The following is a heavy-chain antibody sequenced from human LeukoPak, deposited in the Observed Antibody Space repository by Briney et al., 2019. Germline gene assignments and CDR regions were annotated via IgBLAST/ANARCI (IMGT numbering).Heavy chain of an antibody. V-gene: IGHV1-2*02. CDR3: ARGAHIAATAGGWFDP. J-gene: IGHJ5*02. CDR1: GYTFTGSY. CDR2: INPNSGGT. D-gene: IGHD2-15*01. Sequence: GASVKVSCKASGYTFTGSYMHWVRQAPGQGLEWMGWINPNSGGTRYAQKFQGRVTMTRDTSINTAYMELSRLRSDDTAVFYCARGAHIAATAGGWFDPGAREPWSPSPQ.